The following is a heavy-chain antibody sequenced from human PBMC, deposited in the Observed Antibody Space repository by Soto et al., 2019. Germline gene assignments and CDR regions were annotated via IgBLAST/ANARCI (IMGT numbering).Heavy chain of an antibody. D-gene: IGHD6-6*01. V-gene: IGHV1-2*02. J-gene: IGHJ4*02. CDR3: ARGGSSSLDY. Sequence: QVQLVQSGAEVKKPGASVKVSCRASGYTFTGYYMHWVRQAPGQGPEWMGWINPNSGGTTYAQKFRGRVTVTRDTSISTAYMELSSLRSDDTAVYYCARGGSSSLDYWGQGTLVTVSS. CDR1: GYTFTGYY. CDR2: INPNSGGT.